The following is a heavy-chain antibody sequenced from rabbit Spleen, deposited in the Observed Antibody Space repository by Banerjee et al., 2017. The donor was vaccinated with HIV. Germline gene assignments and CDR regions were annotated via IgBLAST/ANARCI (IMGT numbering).Heavy chain of an antibody. Sequence: QSLEESGGGLVKPGTSLTLTCTASGFSFNSGYDMCWVRQAPGKGLEWIGYIDPLFGRTYYASWVNGRFSISRENSQNTVYLKLNSLTAADTATYFCVRDRADLGGDYGPYYFDFWGPGTLVTV. J-gene: IGHJ4*01. CDR2: IDPLFGRT. CDR1: GFSFNSGYD. CDR3: VRDRADLGGDYGPYYFDF. D-gene: IGHD2-1*01. V-gene: IGHV1S40*01.